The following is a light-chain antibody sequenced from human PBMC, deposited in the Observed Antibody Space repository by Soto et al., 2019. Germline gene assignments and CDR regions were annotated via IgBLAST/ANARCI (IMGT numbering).Light chain of an antibody. CDR1: SSDVGGYNY. CDR2: DVS. Sequence: QPALTHPASVSGAPRHSISIFCTGTSSDVGGYNYVSWYQHHPGKAPKLMIYDVSNRPSGVSNRFSGSKSGNTASLTISGLQPEDEADYYCSSYTTSNTRQIVFGTGTKVTVL. J-gene: IGLJ1*01. V-gene: IGLV2-14*03. CDR3: SSYTTSNTRQIV.